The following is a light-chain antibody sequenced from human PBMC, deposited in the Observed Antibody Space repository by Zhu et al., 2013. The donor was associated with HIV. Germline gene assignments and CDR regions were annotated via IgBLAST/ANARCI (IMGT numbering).Light chain of an antibody. CDR2: DAS. Sequence: DTPMTQAPSSLSASVGDRVTITCQATQDIRNYLNWYQHKPGKAPQLLIYDASNLEAGVPSRFSGSGSGTDFTLTISSLQPEDFATYYCQQSYSTPRTFGQGTKVEIK. CDR1: QDIRNY. J-gene: IGKJ1*01. CDR3: QQSYSTPRT. V-gene: IGKV1-39*01.